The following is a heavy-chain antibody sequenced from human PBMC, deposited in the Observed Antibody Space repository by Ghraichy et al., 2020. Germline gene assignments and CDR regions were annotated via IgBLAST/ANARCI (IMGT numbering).Heavy chain of an antibody. Sequence: SETLSLTCTVSGGSISSYYWSWIRQPPGKGLEWIGYIYYSGSTNYNPSLKSRVTISVDTSKNQFSLKLSSVTAADTAVYYCAREAGYSSGWSNAFDIWGQGTMVTVSS. CDR3: AREAGYSSGWSNAFDI. J-gene: IGHJ3*02. V-gene: IGHV4-59*01. CDR1: GGSISSYY. D-gene: IGHD6-19*01. CDR2: IYYSGST.